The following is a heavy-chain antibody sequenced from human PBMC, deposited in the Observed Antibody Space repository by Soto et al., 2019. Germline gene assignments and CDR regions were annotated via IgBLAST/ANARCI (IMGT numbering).Heavy chain of an antibody. Sequence: SETLSLTCTVSGGSISSSSYYWGWIRQPPGKGLEWIGSIYYSGSTYYNPSLKSRVTISVDTSKNQFSLKLSSVTAADTAVYYCASSKYYDCWSGYYIFYYGMDVWGQGTTVTVSS. CDR1: GGSISSSSYY. D-gene: IGHD3-3*01. J-gene: IGHJ6*02. CDR2: IYYSGST. CDR3: ASSKYYDCWSGYYIFYYGMDV. V-gene: IGHV4-39*01.